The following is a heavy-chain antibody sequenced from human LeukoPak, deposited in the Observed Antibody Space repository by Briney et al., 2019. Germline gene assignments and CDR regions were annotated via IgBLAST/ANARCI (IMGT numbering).Heavy chain of an antibody. CDR3: ARDFLRSYYNY. J-gene: IGHJ4*02. CDR1: GFTFSSYE. Sequence: GGSLRLSCAASGFTFSSYEMNWLRQAPGKGLEWCSYISSSGSTIYYADSVKGRFTISRDNAKNSLYLQMNSLRAEDTAVYYCARDFLRSYYNYWGQGTLVTVSS. CDR2: ISSSGSTI. V-gene: IGHV3-48*03. D-gene: IGHD1-26*01.